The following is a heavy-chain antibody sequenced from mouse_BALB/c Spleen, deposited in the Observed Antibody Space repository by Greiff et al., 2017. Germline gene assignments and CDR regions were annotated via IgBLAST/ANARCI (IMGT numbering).Heavy chain of an antibody. Sequence: LQQPGSELVRPGASVKLSCKASGYTFTSYWMHWVKQRPGQGLEWIGNIYPGSGSTNYDEKFKSKATLTVDTSSSTAYMQLSSLTSEDSAVYYCTRGSFYAMDYWGQGTSGTVAS. J-gene: IGHJ4*01. CDR1: GYTFTSYW. CDR2: IYPGSGST. V-gene: IGHV1S22*01. CDR3: TRGSFYAMDY.